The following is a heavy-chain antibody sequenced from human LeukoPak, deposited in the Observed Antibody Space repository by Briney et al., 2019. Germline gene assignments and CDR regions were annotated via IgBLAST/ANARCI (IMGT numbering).Heavy chain of an antibody. Sequence: GGSLRLSCEASGFAFGSYAMHWVRQAPGKGLVWVSRINLEGSSTNYADSVKGRFTNSRDNAKNTLYLQMNSLRAEDTALYYCARDPIGYSYIDYWGQGTLVTVSS. V-gene: IGHV3-74*01. CDR3: ARDPIGYSYIDY. CDR2: INLEGSST. D-gene: IGHD5-18*01. CDR1: GFAFGSYA. J-gene: IGHJ4*02.